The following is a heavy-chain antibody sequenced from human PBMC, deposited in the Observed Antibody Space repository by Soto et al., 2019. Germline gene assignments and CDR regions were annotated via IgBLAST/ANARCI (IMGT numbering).Heavy chain of an antibody. CDR3: AKGPAIVLVPAAMNYYYGMDV. CDR2: ISSSSSTI. J-gene: IGHJ6*02. CDR1: GFTFSSYS. Sequence: GGSLRLSCAASGFTFSSYSMNWVRQAPGKGLEWVPYISSSSSTIYYADSVKGRFTISRDNSKNTLYLQMNSLRAEDTAVYYCAKGPAIVLVPAAMNYYYGMDVWGQGTTVTVSS. V-gene: IGHV3-48*01. D-gene: IGHD2-2*01.